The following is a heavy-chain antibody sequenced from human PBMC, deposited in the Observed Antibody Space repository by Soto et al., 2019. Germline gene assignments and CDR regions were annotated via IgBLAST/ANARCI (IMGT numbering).Heavy chain of an antibody. CDR1: GGSFSGYY. CDR3: ARDFIVGATTTRRVYAFDI. J-gene: IGHJ3*02. V-gene: IGHV4-34*01. Sequence: PSETLSLTCAVYGGSFSGYYWSWIRQPPGKGLEWIGEINHSGSTNYNPSLKSRVTISVDTSKNQFSLKLSSVTAADTAVYYCARDFIVGATTTRRVYAFDIWGQGTMVTVS. CDR2: INHSGST. D-gene: IGHD1-26*01.